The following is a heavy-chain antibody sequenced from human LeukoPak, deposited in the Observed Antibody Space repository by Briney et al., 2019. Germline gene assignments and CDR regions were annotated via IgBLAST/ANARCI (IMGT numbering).Heavy chain of an antibody. CDR1: GYTLTELS. CDR3: ARGVPAADYYYYYYMHV. CDR2: FDPEDGET. J-gene: IGHJ6*03. D-gene: IGHD2-2*01. V-gene: IGHV1-24*01. Sequence: ASVKVSCKVSGYTLTELSTHWVRQAPGKGLEWMGGFDPEDGETIYAQKLQGRVTMTEDTSTDTAYMQLSSLRSEDTAVYYCARGVPAADYYYYYYMHVWGKGPTVTVSS.